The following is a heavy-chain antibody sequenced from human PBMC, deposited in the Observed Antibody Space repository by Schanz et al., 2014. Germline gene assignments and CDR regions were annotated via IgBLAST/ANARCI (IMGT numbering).Heavy chain of an antibody. V-gene: IGHV3-15*01. CDR2: IKSNTDGGTT. D-gene: IGHD1-26*01. J-gene: IGHJ6*02. CDR1: GFTFTNAW. CDR3: VKDLQRELLRDDHYYGMDV. Sequence: EVELVESGGGLVKPGGSLRLSCVVSGFTFTNAWMSWVRQAPGKGLEWVGRIKSNTDGGTTDYATPVKGRFTISRDNSKNTMYLQMNSLRAEDTAVYYCVKDLQRELLRDDHYYGMDVWGQGTTVTVSS.